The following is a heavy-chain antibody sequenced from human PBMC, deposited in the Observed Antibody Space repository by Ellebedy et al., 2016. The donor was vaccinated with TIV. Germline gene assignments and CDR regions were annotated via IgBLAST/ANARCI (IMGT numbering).Heavy chain of an antibody. V-gene: IGHV5-51*01. CDR3: ARFLYGDLRGGPFDY. Sequence: GESLKISXKGSGYSFTSYWIGWVRQMPGKGLEWMGIIYPGDSDTRYSPSFQGQVTISADKSISTAYLQWSSLKASDTAMYYCARFLYGDLRGGPFDYWGQGTLVTVSS. CDR1: GYSFTSYW. D-gene: IGHD4-17*01. CDR2: IYPGDSDT. J-gene: IGHJ4*02.